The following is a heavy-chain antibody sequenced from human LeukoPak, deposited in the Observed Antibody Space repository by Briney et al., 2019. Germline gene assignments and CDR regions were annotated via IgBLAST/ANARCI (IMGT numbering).Heavy chain of an antibody. D-gene: IGHD1-26*01. CDR1: GFNFSGYA. CDR3: TRDPILGAPDYFDY. V-gene: IGHV3-30*04. Sequence: GGSLRLSCAASGFNFSGYAIHWVRQAPGKGLEWVAVTSPDEGLKFYGDSVKGRFTISRDNSKNTMYLQMNNLREEDTAVYYCTRDPILGAPDYFDYWGQGTLVTVSS. J-gene: IGHJ4*02. CDR2: TSPDEGLK.